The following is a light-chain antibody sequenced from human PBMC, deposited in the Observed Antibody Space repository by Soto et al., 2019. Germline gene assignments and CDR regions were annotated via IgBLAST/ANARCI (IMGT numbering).Light chain of an antibody. J-gene: IGLJ1*01. Sequence: QSALTQPASLSGSPGQSITVSCTGTSSDVGAYNYDSWYQQYPGEAPKVIIYDVSHRPAGVSNRFSGSKSGNTASLTISGLQTQDEADYYCRSYTSAKTYVFGNVTKVTVL. CDR3: RSYTSAKTYV. CDR1: SSDVGAYNY. CDR2: DVS. V-gene: IGLV2-14*01.